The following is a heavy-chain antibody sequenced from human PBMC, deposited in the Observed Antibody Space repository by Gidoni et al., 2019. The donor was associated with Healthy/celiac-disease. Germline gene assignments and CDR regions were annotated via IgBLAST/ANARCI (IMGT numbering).Heavy chain of an antibody. CDR2: INHSGST. CDR3: ARDGAVATSWFDP. Sequence: QVQLQQWGAGLLKPSETLSLTCAVYGGSFSGYYWSWIRQPPGKGLEWIGEINHSGSTNYNPSLKSRVTISVDTSKNQFSLKLSSVTAADTAVYYCARDGAVATSWFDPWGQGTLVTVSS. D-gene: IGHD6-19*01. J-gene: IGHJ5*02. CDR1: GGSFSGYY. V-gene: IGHV4-34*01.